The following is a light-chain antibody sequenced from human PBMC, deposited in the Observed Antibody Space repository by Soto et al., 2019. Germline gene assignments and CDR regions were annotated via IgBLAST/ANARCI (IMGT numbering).Light chain of an antibody. CDR1: QSVGSRY. CDR2: GAS. CDR3: QQYGSSPST. V-gene: IGKV3-20*01. J-gene: IGKJ4*01. Sequence: EIVLTQSPGTLSLSPGEGATLSCRASQSVGSRYLAWYQQKPGQAPRLLIYGASSRAPGIPDRFSGSGSGTDFTLTISRLEPEDFAVYYCQQYGSSPSTFGGGTKVEI.